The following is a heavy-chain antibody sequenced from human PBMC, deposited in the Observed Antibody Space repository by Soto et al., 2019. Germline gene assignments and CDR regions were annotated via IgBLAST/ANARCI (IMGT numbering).Heavy chain of an antibody. D-gene: IGHD1-20*01. J-gene: IGHJ5*02. Sequence: QVQLVQSGAEVKKPGASVKVSSKASGYMFSTYDINWVRQAPGQGLEWMGWLNPTSGNTGNAQKFQGRVTMTRNTSINTAYMELSSLGSDDTAVYYVTIDDRYNWNDEGWFDPWGQGTLVTLSS. CDR2: LNPTSGNT. CDR3: TIDDRYNWNDEGWFDP. CDR1: GYMFSTYD. V-gene: IGHV1-8*01.